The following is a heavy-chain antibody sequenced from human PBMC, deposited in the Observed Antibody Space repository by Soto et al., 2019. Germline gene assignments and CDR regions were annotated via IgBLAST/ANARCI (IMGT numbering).Heavy chain of an antibody. CDR3: ARDKITGLFDY. Sequence: NPSETLSLTCTVSGGSISSYYWSWIRQPPGKGLEWIGYVNHSGSTNYNPSLKSRVTISVDTSKNQFSLKLTSVTAADTAVYYCARDKITGLFDYWGQGTLVTVSS. CDR2: VNHSGST. V-gene: IGHV4-59*12. J-gene: IGHJ4*02. CDR1: GGSISSYY. D-gene: IGHD2-8*02.